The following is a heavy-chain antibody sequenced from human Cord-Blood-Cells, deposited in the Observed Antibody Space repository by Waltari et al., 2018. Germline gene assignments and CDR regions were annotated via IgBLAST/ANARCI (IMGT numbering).Heavy chain of an antibody. CDR1: GSPFTAID. V-gene: IGHV1-2*02. Sequence: QVQLVQSGAEVKKPGASVKVSCTASGSPFTAIDMQWVRYAHRQGLEWMGGINPNSGGTNYAQKFQGRVTMTRDTSISTAYMELSRLRSDDTAVYYCAFGGPMVRGALYAFDIWGQGTMVTVSS. D-gene: IGHD3-10*01. CDR3: AFGGPMVRGALYAFDI. J-gene: IGHJ3*02. CDR2: INPNSGGT.